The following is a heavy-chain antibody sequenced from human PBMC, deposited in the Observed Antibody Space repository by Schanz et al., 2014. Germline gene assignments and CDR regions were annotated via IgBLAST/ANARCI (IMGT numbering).Heavy chain of an antibody. Sequence: EVHLVESGGGLVQPGGSLRLSCEASEFTFSRYWMSWVRQAPGKGLDWVANIKKDGSEKYYVESVKGRFTISRDNAKNLLYLQMNSLRVEDTAVYYCARLLGYSYGHYYYYGMDVWGQGTTVTVSS. CDR1: EFTFSRYW. J-gene: IGHJ6*02. D-gene: IGHD5-18*01. CDR2: IKKDGSEK. CDR3: ARLLGYSYGHYYYYGMDV. V-gene: IGHV3-7*03.